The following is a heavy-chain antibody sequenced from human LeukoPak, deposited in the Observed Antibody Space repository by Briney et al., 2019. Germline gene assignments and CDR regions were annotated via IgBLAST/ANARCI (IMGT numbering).Heavy chain of an antibody. D-gene: IGHD6-19*01. CDR2: IKRDGSAK. CDR1: GFTFSSYA. V-gene: IGHV3-7*01. J-gene: IGHJ4*02. CDR3: ARDGSSGSVDS. Sequence: PGRSLRLSCAASGFTFSSYAMHWVRQAPGKGLEWVANIKRDGSAKYYVDSVKGRFTISRDNAKNSLYLQMNSLRAEDMAVYYCARDGSSGSVDSWGQGTLVTVSS.